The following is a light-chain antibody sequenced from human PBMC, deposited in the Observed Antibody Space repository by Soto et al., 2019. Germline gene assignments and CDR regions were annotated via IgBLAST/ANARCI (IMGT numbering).Light chain of an antibody. J-gene: IGLJ2*01. CDR3: SSYTSSATPVV. CDR2: EVS. CDR1: SSDVGGYNY. V-gene: IGLV2-14*01. Sequence: QSALPQPASVAGSPGQSMTISCTGTSSDVGGYNYVSWYQQHPGKAPNLMIYEVSTRPSGVSNRFSVSKSGNTASLTISGLQAEDEADYYCSSYTSSATPVVFGGGTKVTVL.